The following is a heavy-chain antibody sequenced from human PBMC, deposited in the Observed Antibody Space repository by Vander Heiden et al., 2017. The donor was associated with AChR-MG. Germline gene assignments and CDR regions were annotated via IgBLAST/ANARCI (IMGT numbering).Heavy chain of an antibody. CDR3: ARVTVGYSGYDHFDY. CDR1: GFPFSSYS. CDR2: ISSSSSYI. Sequence: EVQLVESGGGLVKPGGSLRLSCAASGFPFSSYSMNWVRQAPGKGLEWVSSISSSSSYIYYADSVKGRFTIARDNAKNSLYLQMNSLRAEDTAVYDCARVTVGYSGYDHFDYWGQGTLVTVSS. J-gene: IGHJ4*02. D-gene: IGHD5-12*01. V-gene: IGHV3-21*01.